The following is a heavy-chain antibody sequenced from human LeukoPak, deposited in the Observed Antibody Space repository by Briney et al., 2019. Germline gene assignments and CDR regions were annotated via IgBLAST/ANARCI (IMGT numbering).Heavy chain of an antibody. V-gene: IGHV1-69*13. J-gene: IGHJ4*02. CDR1: GGTFSSYA. Sequence: ASVKVSCKASGGTFSSYAISWVRQAPGHGLEWMGGIIPIFGTANYAQKFQGRVTITADESTSTAYMELSSLRSEDTAVYYCARGYCSGGSCYPGGYFDYWGQGTLVTVSS. CDR3: ARGYCSGGSCYPGGYFDY. D-gene: IGHD2-15*01. CDR2: IIPIFGTA.